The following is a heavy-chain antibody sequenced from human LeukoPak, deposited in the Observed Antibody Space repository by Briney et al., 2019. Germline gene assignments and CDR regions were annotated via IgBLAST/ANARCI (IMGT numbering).Heavy chain of an antibody. Sequence: SETLSLTCTVSGGSISSYYWSWIRQPAGKGLEWIGRIYTSGSTNYNPSLKSRVTMSVDTSKNQFSLKLSSVTAADTAVYYCARFSPGDGYNRGEIDYWGQGTLVTVSS. CDR3: ARFSPGDGYNRGEIDY. D-gene: IGHD5-24*01. V-gene: IGHV4-4*07. J-gene: IGHJ4*02. CDR1: GGSISSYY. CDR2: IYTSGST.